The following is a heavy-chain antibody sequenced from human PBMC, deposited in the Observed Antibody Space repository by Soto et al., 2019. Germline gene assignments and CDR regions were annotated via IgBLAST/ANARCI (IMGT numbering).Heavy chain of an antibody. V-gene: IGHV3-30-3*01. CDR1: GFTFNIYA. Sequence: LRLSCAASGFTFNIYALHWVRQAPGKGLEWVAVISFDATKRYYSDSVKGRFTISRDNLKNTLYLRMNNLGVEDAALYFCAREDDYGYRYINYGLDVWGQGTTVTVSS. CDR3: AREDDYGYRYINYGLDV. D-gene: IGHD4-17*01. CDR2: ISFDATKR. J-gene: IGHJ6*02.